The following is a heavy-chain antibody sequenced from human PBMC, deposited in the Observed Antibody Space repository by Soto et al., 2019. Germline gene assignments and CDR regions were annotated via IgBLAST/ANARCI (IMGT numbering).Heavy chain of an antibody. CDR1: GGSISSGDYY. CDR2: IYYSGST. CDR3: ARATSSGYLWWFDP. Sequence: QVQLQESGPGLVKPSQTLSLTCTVSGGSISSGDYYWSWIRQPPGKGLEWIGYIYYSGSTYYNPALKSRVTIAVDTSKNQFSLKLSSVTAADTAGYYCARATSSGYLWWFDPWGQGTLVTVSS. J-gene: IGHJ5*02. V-gene: IGHV4-30-4*01. D-gene: IGHD3-22*01.